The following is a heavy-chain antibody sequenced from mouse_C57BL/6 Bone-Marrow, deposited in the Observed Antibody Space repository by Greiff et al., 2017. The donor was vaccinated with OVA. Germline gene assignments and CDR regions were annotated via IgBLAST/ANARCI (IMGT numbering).Heavy chain of an antibody. J-gene: IGHJ2*01. Sequence: EVQLQESGAELVRPGASVKLSCTASGFNIKDDYMHWVKERPEQGLEWIGWIDPENGDTEYASKFQGKATITADTSSKTVYLHLSSLTSEDTAVYYCTTYRYWGPGTTLTVSS. CDR2: IDPENGDT. CDR1: GFNIKDDY. V-gene: IGHV14-4*01. CDR3: TTYRY.